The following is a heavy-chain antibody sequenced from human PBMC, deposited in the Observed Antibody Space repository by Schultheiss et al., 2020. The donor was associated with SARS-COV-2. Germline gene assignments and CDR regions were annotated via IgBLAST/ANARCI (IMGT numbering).Heavy chain of an antibody. CDR3: AREGPRGYYDSSGYFDY. CDR1: GGSISSGGYS. D-gene: IGHD3-22*01. V-gene: IGHV4-61*02. CDR2: IYTSGST. J-gene: IGHJ4*02. Sequence: SQTLSLTCTVSGGSISSGGYSWSWIRQPAGKGLEWIGRIYTSGSTNYNPSLKSRVTMSVDTSKNQFSLKLSSVTAADTAVYYCAREGPRGYYDSSGYFDYWGQGTLVTVSS.